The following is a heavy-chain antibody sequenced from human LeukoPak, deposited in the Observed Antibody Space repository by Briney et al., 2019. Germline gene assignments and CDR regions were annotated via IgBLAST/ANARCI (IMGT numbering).Heavy chain of an antibody. V-gene: IGHV4-39*07. CDR2: FSSGGSA. CDR3: ARKQTGTMSDV. J-gene: IGHJ4*02. CDR1: GGSISSSIYY. D-gene: IGHD1-7*01. Sequence: SETLSLACIVPGGSISSSIYYWAWIRQSPGKGLEWIGTFSSGGSAYYNPSLTSRVSISKDTSDNQLSLRLYSVTAADTAVYYCARKQTGTMSDVWGQGTQVTVSS.